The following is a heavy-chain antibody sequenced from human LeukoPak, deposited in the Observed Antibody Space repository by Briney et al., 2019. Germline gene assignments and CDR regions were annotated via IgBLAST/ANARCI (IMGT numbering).Heavy chain of an antibody. CDR1: GGSFSGYY. V-gene: IGHV4-34*01. CDR3: ARGNYDFWSGYYSPRYYYGMDV. J-gene: IGHJ6*02. Sequence: SETLSLTCAVYGGSFSGYYWSWIRQPPGKGLEWIGESNHSGSTNYNPSLKSRVTISVDTSKNQFSLKLSSVTAADTAVYYCARGNYDFWSGYYSPRYYYGMDVWGQGTTVTVSS. D-gene: IGHD3-3*01. CDR2: SNHSGST.